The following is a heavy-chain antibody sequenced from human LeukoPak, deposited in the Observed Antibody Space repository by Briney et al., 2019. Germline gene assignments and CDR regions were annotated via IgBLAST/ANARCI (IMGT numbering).Heavy chain of an antibody. V-gene: IGHV5-51*01. CDR3: ARHGTSGIAAAGLDY. CDR2: IYPGDSDT. D-gene: IGHD6-13*01. J-gene: IGHJ4*02. CDR1: GYSFTSYW. Sequence: GESLKISCQGSGYSFTSYWIGWVRPMPGKGLEWMGIIYPGDSDTRYSPSFQGQVTISVDKSISTAYLQWSSLKASDTAMYYCARHGTSGIAAAGLDYWGQGTLVTVSS.